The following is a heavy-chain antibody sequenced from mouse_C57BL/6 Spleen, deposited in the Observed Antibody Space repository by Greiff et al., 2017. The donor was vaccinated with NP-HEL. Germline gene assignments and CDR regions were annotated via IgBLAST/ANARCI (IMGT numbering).Heavy chain of an antibody. CDR3: ARELWLRRMDY. J-gene: IGHJ4*01. V-gene: IGHV1-61*01. D-gene: IGHD2-2*01. Sequence: QVQLQQPGAELVRPGSSVKLSCKASGYTFTSYWMDWVKQRPGQGLEWIGNIYPSDSETHYNQKFKDKATLTVDKSSSTAYMQLSSLTSEGSAVYYCARELWLRRMDYWGQGTSVTVSS. CDR2: IYPSDSET. CDR1: GYTFTSYW.